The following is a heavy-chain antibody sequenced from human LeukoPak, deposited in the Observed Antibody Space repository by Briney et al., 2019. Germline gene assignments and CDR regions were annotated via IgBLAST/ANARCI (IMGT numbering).Heavy chain of an antibody. D-gene: IGHD3-3*01. J-gene: IGHJ4*02. CDR3: ARERNFYYFDY. CDR1: GFTFNDYT. V-gene: IGHV3-21*01. Sequence: PGGSLRLSCAAPGFTFNDYTMTWVRQAPGKGLEWVSSITGDCNYIFYADSVKGRFTISRDNAQNSLFLELNSLRGEDTAVYYCARERNFYYFDYWGQGALVTVSS. CDR2: ITGDCNYI.